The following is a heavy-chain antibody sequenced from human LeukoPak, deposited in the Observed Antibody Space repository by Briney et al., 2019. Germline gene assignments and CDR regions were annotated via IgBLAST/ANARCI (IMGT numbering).Heavy chain of an antibody. CDR1: GFTFSSYA. D-gene: IGHD3-16*01. CDR2: ISYDGSNK. V-gene: IGHV3-30-3*01. Sequence: GGSQRLSCAASGFTFSSYAMHWVRQAPGKGLEWVAVISYDGSNKYYADSVKGRFTISRDNSKNTLYLQMNSLRAEDTAVYYCARDPISARGGYYFDYWGQGTLVTVSS. CDR3: ARDPISARGGYYFDY. J-gene: IGHJ4*02.